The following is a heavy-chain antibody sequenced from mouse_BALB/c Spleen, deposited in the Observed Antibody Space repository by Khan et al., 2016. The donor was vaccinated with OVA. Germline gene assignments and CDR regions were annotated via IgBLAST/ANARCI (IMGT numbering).Heavy chain of an antibody. Sequence: EVELVESGGDVVKPGGSLKLSCAASGFTFSTYGMSWVRQTPDKRLEWVATVSTGGHYTYYPDTVKGRFTISRDNAKNTLSLQMSSLKSEDTAMLYCARLAYYYDSEGFAYWGQGTLVTVSA. CDR3: ARLAYYYDSEGFAY. CDR2: VSTGGHYT. V-gene: IGHV5-6*01. CDR1: GFTFSTYG. J-gene: IGHJ3*01. D-gene: IGHD1-1*01.